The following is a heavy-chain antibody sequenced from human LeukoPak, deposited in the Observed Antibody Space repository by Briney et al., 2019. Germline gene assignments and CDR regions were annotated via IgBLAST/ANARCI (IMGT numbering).Heavy chain of an antibody. Sequence: GGSLRLSCAASGFTFSSYAMSWVRQAPGKGLEWVSAISGSGGSTYYADSVKGRFAISRDNSKNTLYLQMNSLRAEDTAVYYCAKDLGSYDFWSTFEYWGQGTLVTVSS. D-gene: IGHD3-3*01. J-gene: IGHJ4*02. CDR1: GFTFSSYA. CDR2: ISGSGGST. V-gene: IGHV3-23*01. CDR3: AKDLGSYDFWSTFEY.